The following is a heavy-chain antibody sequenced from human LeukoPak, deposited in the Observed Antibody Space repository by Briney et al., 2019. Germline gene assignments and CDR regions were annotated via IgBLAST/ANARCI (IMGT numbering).Heavy chain of an antibody. Sequence: GSLRLSCAACGFTCSTYTMNWVRQAPGKGLEWLSYITVSSSTYYADSVQGRFTISRDNAKNSLYLQMNSLRDEDTAVYYCARGDTLSDLNAFDLWGQGTMVTVSS. CDR2: ITVSSST. J-gene: IGHJ3*01. V-gene: IGHV3-48*02. CDR1: GFTCSTYT. CDR3: ARGDTLSDLNAFDL.